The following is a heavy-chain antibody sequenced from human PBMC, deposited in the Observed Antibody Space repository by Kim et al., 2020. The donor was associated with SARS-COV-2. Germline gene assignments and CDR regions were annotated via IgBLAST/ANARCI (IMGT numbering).Heavy chain of an antibody. CDR2: ISSSSSTI. Sequence: GGSLRLSCAASGFTFSSYSMNWVRQAPGKGLEWVSYISSSSSTIYYADSVKGRFTISRDNAKNSLYLQMNSLRDEDTAVYYCARDLGPTFNSGYYWDYWGQGTLVTVSS. D-gene: IGHD3-22*01. V-gene: IGHV3-48*02. J-gene: IGHJ4*02. CDR1: GFTFSSYS. CDR3: ARDLGPTFNSGYYWDY.